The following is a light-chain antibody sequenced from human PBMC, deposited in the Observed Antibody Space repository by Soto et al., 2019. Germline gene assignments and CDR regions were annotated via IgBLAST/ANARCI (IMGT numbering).Light chain of an antibody. CDR1: QSIGSY. J-gene: IGKJ5*01. CDR2: GAS. Sequence: DIQMTQSPASLSASVGDRVTLTCRASQSIGSYLNWYQHKPGKAPNLLIYGASNLQSGVPSRFSGSGSGTDFTLTISSLQPEDFATYYCQQSDSTPPTFGQGTRLEIK. CDR3: QQSDSTPPT. V-gene: IGKV1-39*01.